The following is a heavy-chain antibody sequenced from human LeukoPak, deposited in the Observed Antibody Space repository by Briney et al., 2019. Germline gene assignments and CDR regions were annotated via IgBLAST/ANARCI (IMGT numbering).Heavy chain of an antibody. Sequence: GRSLRPSCAASGFTFDDYAMHWVRQAPGKGLEWVSGISWNSGSIGYADSVKGRFTISRDNAKNSLYLQMNSLRAEDTALYYCAKGGHIVVVTAVSGFDPWGQGTLVTVSS. J-gene: IGHJ5*02. CDR2: ISWNSGSI. V-gene: IGHV3-9*01. CDR3: AKGGHIVVVTAVSGFDP. D-gene: IGHD2-21*02. CDR1: GFTFDDYA.